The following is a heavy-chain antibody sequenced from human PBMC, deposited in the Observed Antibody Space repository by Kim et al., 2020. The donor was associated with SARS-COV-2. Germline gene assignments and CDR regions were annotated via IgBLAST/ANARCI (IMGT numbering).Heavy chain of an antibody. CDR3: AGVFPYYYGSGSYYRPWAFDI. Sequence: GGSLRLSCAASGFTFSDYYMSWIRQAPGKGLEWVSYISSSSSYTNYADSVKGRFTISRDNAKNSLYLQMNSLRAEDTAVYYCAGVFPYYYGSGSYYRPWAFDIWGQGTMVTVSS. CDR1: GFTFSDYY. V-gene: IGHV3-11*05. CDR2: ISSSSSYT. D-gene: IGHD3-10*01. J-gene: IGHJ3*02.